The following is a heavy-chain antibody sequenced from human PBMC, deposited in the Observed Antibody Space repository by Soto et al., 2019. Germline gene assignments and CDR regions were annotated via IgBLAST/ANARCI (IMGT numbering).Heavy chain of an antibody. V-gene: IGHV3-30*03. CDR1: GFTFSSYS. J-gene: IGHJ4*02. Sequence: SLRLSCAASGFTFSSYSMHWVRQAPGKGLEWVAVISYDGSNKYYADSVKGRFTISRDNAKSSLYLPMNSLRAEDTAVYYCAGARSYDFWSGYYGYWGKGTMVTVSS. CDR3: AGARSYDFWSGYYGY. D-gene: IGHD3-3*01. CDR2: ISYDGSNK.